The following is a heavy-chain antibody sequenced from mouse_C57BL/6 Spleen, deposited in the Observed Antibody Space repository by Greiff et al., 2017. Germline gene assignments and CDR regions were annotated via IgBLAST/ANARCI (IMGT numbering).Heavy chain of an antibody. CDR1: GFTFSSYG. D-gene: IGHD1-1*01. CDR2: ISSGGSYT. Sequence: EVQLVESGGDLVKPGGSLKLSCAASGFTFSSYGMSWVRQTPDKRLEWVATISSGGSYTYYPDSVKGRFTISRDNAKNTLYLQMSSLKSEDTAMYYCARHEIDYSSSSYWYFDVWGTGTTVTVSS. CDR3: ARHEIDYSSSSYWYFDV. J-gene: IGHJ1*03. V-gene: IGHV5-6*01.